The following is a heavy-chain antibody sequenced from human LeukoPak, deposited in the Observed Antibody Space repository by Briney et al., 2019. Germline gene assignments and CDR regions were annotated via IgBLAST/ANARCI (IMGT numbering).Heavy chain of an antibody. J-gene: IGHJ3*02. CDR1: GFTFSSYA. D-gene: IGHD3-22*01. V-gene: IGHV3-23*01. CDR3: AKGLLRGIAAFDI. CDR2: ISGSGGGT. Sequence: GGSLRLSCAASGFTFSSYAMSGVRGAPGKGLEWVSAISGSGGGTYYADSVKGLFPLPRDNSKNTLSLQINSLRTENTAVYYCAKGLLRGIAAFDIWGQGTMVTVSS.